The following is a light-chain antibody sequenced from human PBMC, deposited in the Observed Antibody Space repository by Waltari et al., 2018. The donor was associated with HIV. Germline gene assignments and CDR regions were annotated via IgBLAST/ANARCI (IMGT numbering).Light chain of an antibody. CDR2: KDS. CDR1: ALPKQY. V-gene: IGLV3-25*03. Sequence: SYELTQPPSVSVSPGQTARITCSGDALPKQYAYWYQQKPGQAPVLGIYKDSARPSGIPERFSGSSSGTTGTLTISGVQAEDEADYYCQSADSSGTVVFGGGTKLTVL. J-gene: IGLJ2*01. CDR3: QSADSSGTVV.